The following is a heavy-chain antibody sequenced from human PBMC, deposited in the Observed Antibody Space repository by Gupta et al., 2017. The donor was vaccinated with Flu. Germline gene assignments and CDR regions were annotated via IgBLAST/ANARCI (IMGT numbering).Heavy chain of an antibody. Sequence: QVQLVESGGGVVQPGRSLRLSCAASGFTFSSYAMHWVRQAPGKGLEWVAVISYDGSNKYYADSVKGRFTISRDNSKNTLYLQMNSLRAEDTAVYYCARDLKLWLYPGIGYWGQGTLVTVSS. CDR1: GFTFSSYA. CDR2: ISYDGSNK. D-gene: IGHD5-18*01. J-gene: IGHJ4*02. CDR3: ARDLKLWLYPGIGY. V-gene: IGHV3-30-3*01.